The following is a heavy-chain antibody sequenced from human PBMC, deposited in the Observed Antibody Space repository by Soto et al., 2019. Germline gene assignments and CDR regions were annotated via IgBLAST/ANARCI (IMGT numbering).Heavy chain of an antibody. D-gene: IGHD3-10*01. CDR3: ATAGSYYGSGSYYNVDY. J-gene: IGHJ4*02. V-gene: IGHV1-24*01. Sequence: GASVKVSCKVSGYTLTELSMHWVRQAPGKGLEWMGGFDPEDGETIYAQKFQGRVTMTEDTSTDTAYMELSSLRSEGTAVYYCATAGSYYGSGSYYNVDYWGQGTLVTVSS. CDR2: FDPEDGET. CDR1: GYTLTELS.